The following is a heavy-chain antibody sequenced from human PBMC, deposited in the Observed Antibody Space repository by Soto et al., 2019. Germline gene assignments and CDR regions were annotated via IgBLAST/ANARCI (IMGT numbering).Heavy chain of an antibody. CDR1: GFTFSSYS. V-gene: IGHV3-21*01. J-gene: IGHJ4*02. Sequence: EGSLRLSCAASGFTFSSYSMNWVRQAPGKGLEWVSSISSSSSYIYYADSVKGRFTISRDNAKHSLYLQMNSLRAEDTAVYYCERGLKAEAGTETYFDYWGKRTLVTAPQ. CDR3: ERGLKAEAGTETYFDY. D-gene: IGHD6-13*01. CDR2: ISSSSSYI.